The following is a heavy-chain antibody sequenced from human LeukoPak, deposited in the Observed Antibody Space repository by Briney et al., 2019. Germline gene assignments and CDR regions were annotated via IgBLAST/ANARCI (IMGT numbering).Heavy chain of an antibody. CDR2: ITGNGGSK. Sequence: GGSLRLSCAASGFTFGSYTMHWVRHAPGKGLEYVSAITGNGGSKYHATSVKGRFSVSRDNSKNTLYLQMGSLTAGDMAVYYCARGPSSPFYMDVWGKGTTVTFSS. J-gene: IGHJ6*03. V-gene: IGHV3-64*01. CDR3: ARGPSSPFYMDV. CDR1: GFTFGSYT.